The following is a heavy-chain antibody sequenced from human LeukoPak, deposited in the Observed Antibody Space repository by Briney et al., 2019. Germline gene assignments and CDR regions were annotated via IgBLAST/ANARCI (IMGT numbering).Heavy chain of an antibody. J-gene: IGHJ3*01. Sequence: PGGSLRLSCAASGFTFTDYWMHWVRQSPGEGLVWVSHISTDGGRTNYADSVKGRFTTSRDNTKNTVYLQMSSLRAEDTAVYYCSPGFAFDVWGQGTMVTVSS. CDR3: SPGFAFDV. CDR2: ISTDGGRT. D-gene: IGHD2-15*01. CDR1: GFTFTDYW. V-gene: IGHV3-74*01.